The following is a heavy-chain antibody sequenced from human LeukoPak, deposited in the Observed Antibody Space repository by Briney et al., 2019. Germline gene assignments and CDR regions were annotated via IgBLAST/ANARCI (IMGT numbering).Heavy chain of an antibody. J-gene: IGHJ4*02. CDR3: ARVFWSGYSYFDY. V-gene: IGHV4-39*07. Sequence: SETLSLTCTVSGGSISSSSYYWGWIRQPPGKGLEWIGSIYYSGSTYYNPSLKSRVTISVDTSKNQFSLKLSSVTAADTAVYYCARVFWSGYSYFDYWGQGTLVTVSS. CDR1: GGSISSSSYY. CDR2: IYYSGST. D-gene: IGHD3-3*01.